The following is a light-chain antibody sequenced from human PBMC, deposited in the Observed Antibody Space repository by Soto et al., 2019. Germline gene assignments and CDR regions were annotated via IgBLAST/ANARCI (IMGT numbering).Light chain of an antibody. V-gene: IGKV3-20*01. CDR3: QQYGSSRT. CDR2: GAS. Sequence: EIVLTQSPRTLSLSPGERATLSCRASQSVSNNYLAWHQQKPGQAPRLLIYGASSRATGIPDRFSGSGSGTDFTLTISRLEPEDFAVYYCQQYGSSRTFGQGTKVDI. CDR1: QSVSNNY. J-gene: IGKJ1*01.